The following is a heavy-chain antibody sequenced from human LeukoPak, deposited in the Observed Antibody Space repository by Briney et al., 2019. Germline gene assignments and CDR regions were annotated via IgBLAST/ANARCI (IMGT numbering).Heavy chain of an antibody. CDR2: IYYSGST. Sequence: ASETLSLTCTVSGGSISSYYWSWIRQPPGKGLEWIGYIYYSGSTNYNPSLKSRVTISVDTSKNQFSLKLSSVTAADTAVYYCARGWGGFDSWGQGTLVTVSS. J-gene: IGHJ5*01. CDR1: GGSISSYY. D-gene: IGHD3-16*01. V-gene: IGHV4-59*08. CDR3: ARGWGGFDS.